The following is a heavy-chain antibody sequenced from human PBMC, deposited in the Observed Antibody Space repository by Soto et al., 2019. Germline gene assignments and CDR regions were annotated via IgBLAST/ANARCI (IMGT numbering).Heavy chain of an antibody. Sequence: EVQLLESGGGLVQPGGSLRLSCAASGFTFSSYAMSWVRQAPGKGLERVSAISGSGGSTYYADSVKGRFTISRDNSKNTLYLQMNSLRAEDTAVYYCAKAPGYCSGGSCYPYYYYMDVWGKGTTVTVSS. D-gene: IGHD2-15*01. CDR1: GFTFSSYA. V-gene: IGHV3-23*01. J-gene: IGHJ6*03. CDR3: AKAPGYCSGGSCYPYYYYMDV. CDR2: ISGSGGST.